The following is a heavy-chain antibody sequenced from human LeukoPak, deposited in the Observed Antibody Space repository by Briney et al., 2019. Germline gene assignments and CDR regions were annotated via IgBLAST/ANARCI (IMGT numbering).Heavy chain of an antibody. Sequence: PSETLSLTCTVSGGSISSYYWSWIRQHPGKGLEWIGYIYYSGSTYYNPSLKSRVTISVDTSKNQFSLKLSSVTAADTAVYYCARDRGGSYFDAFDIWGQGTMVTVSS. V-gene: IGHV4-59*06. J-gene: IGHJ3*02. CDR3: ARDRGGSYFDAFDI. CDR2: IYYSGST. D-gene: IGHD1-26*01. CDR1: GGSISSYY.